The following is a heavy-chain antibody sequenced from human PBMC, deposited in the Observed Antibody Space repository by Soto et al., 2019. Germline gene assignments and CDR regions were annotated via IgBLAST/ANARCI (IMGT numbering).Heavy chain of an antibody. J-gene: IGHJ6*02. CDR3: ARVSWREKCGMDF. V-gene: IGHV3-11*01. CDR2: ITFSGNTV. Sequence: FLRLSCAPSGFTFRDPYLSWIRQAPGKGLERISYITFSGNTVYYADSLKGRFTISRDNAKNSLYLQMNRLRAKDTAVYYCARVSWREKCGMDFWGQGTTVTVSS. CDR1: GFTFRDPY.